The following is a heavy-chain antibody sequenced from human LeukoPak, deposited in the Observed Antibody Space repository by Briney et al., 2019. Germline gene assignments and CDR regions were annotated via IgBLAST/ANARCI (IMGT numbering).Heavy chain of an antibody. CDR3: ARDSSAIADNWFDP. J-gene: IGHJ5*02. CDR2: LYNCATT. D-gene: IGHD2-2*02. V-gene: IGHV4-59*01. CDR1: GGSTCSYY. Sequence: SETLSLTCTVSGGSTCSYYWSWIRQPPGKGLEWIGYLYNCATTNYNPSLKSRVTISVDTSKNQFSLNLSSVTAADTAVYYCARDSSAIADNWFDPWGQGTLVTVSS.